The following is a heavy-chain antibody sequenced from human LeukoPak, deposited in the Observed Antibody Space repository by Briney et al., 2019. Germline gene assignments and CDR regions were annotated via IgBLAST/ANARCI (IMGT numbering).Heavy chain of an antibody. D-gene: IGHD6-19*01. CDR2: ISCSGGST. V-gene: IGHV3-23*01. Sequence: PGGSLCLSCAASGCTISSYAMSWVRQPPGKGLEWVSAISCSGGSTYYADSVKGRFTISRATSKNTLYLQMNVMTAEDTAVYYGARERLSSGWYSRRERYFVYWGEGTLVTVSS. CDR3: ARERLSSGWYSRRERYFVY. CDR1: GCTISSYA. J-gene: IGHJ4*02.